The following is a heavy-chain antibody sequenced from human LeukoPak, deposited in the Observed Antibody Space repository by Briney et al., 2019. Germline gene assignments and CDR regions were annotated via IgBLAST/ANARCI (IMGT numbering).Heavy chain of an antibody. D-gene: IGHD3-10*01. V-gene: IGHV1-2*02. CDR2: INPNSGGT. Sequence: ASVKVSCKASGYTFTSYGISWVRRAPGQGLEWMGWINPNSGGTNYAQKFQGRVTMTRDTSISTAYMELSRLRSDDTAVYYCARDIRNMVRGVIGYWGQGTLVTVSS. J-gene: IGHJ4*02. CDR1: GYTFTSYG. CDR3: ARDIRNMVRGVIGY.